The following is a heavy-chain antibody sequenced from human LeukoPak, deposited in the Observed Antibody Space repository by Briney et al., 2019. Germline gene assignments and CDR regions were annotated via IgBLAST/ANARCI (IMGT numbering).Heavy chain of an antibody. CDR2: IKQDGSEK. V-gene: IGHV3-7*01. J-gene: IGHJ4*02. D-gene: IGHD2-8*01. Sequence: GGSLRLSCVASEFTFSSYWMSWVRQAPGKGPEWVANIKQDGSEKFYVGSVKGRFTISRDNAKNSLFLQMNSLRAEDTAVYYCARSCSNSECYWSLDQWGQGTLVSVSS. CDR1: EFTFSSYW. CDR3: ARSCSNSECYWSLDQ.